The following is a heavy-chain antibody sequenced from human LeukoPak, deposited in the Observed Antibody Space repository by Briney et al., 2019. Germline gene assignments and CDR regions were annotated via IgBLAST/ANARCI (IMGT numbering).Heavy chain of an antibody. J-gene: IGHJ4*02. CDR1: GYTFTSYG. CDR3: ARGTPTVTTTPFVY. D-gene: IGHD4-17*01. V-gene: IGHV1-18*01. CDR2: ISAYNGNT. Sequence: ASVKVSCKASGYTFTSYGISWVRQAPGQGLEWMGWISAYNGNTNYAQKLQGRVTMTTDTSTSTAYMELRSLRSDDTAVYYCARGTPTVTTTPFVYWGQGTLVTVSS.